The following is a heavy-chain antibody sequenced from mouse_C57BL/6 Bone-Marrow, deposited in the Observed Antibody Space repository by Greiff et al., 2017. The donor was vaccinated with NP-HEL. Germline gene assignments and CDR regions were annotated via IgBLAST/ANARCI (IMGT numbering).Heavy chain of an antibody. V-gene: IGHV1-26*01. CDR1: GYTFTDYY. D-gene: IGHD2-2*01. CDR3: ARGDYYGYLMDY. J-gene: IGHJ4*01. CDR2: INPNNGGT. Sequence: VQLQQSGPELVKPGASVKISCKASGYTFTDYYMNWVKQSHGKSLEWIGDINPNNGGTSYNQQFKGKATLTVDKSSSTAYMELRSLTSEDSAVYYCARGDYYGYLMDYWGQGTSVTVSS.